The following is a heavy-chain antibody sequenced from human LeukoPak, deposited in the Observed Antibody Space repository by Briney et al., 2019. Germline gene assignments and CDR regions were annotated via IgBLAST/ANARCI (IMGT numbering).Heavy chain of an antibody. CDR3: TRTVNSASDF. J-gene: IGHJ4*02. Sequence: GGSLRLSCATSGFTFSTYTMYWVRHPPGKRLEWVSIIGNNGGGIHYADSVRGRFTISRDNSKNALYLQMNSLRIDDTAMYYCTRTVNSASDFWGQGTLVTVSS. CDR2: IGNNGGGI. D-gene: IGHD4-23*01. V-gene: IGHV3-23*01. CDR1: GFTFSTYT.